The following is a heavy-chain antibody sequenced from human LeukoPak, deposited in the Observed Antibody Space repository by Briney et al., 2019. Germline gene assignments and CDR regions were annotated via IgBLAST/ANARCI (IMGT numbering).Heavy chain of an antibody. D-gene: IGHD6-6*01. Sequence: GGSLRLSCAASGFTLSDYWMHWVCQGPGKGLVWVSRINPDGSSTNDADFVKGRFTISRDNAKNTLNLQMNSLRAEDTAVYYCVRSTAVLPFDYWGQGIPVTVSS. CDR2: INPDGSST. V-gene: IGHV3-74*01. CDR3: VRSTAVLPFDY. J-gene: IGHJ4*02. CDR1: GFTLSDYW.